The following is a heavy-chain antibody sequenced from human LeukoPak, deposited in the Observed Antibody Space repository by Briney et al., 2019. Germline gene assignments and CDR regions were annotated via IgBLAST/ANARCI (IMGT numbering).Heavy chain of an antibody. CDR2: ISSSGSTI. CDR1: GFTFSSYW. Sequence: GGSLRLSCAASGFTFSSYWMHWVRQAPGKGLEWVSYISSSGSTIYYADSVKGRFTISRDNAKNSLYLQMNSLRAEDTAVYYCARENIVFSSIVVVPAAQGSGYLFGMDVWGQGTTVTGSS. CDR3: ARENIVFSSIVVVPAAQGSGYLFGMDV. J-gene: IGHJ6*01. V-gene: IGHV3-48*04. D-gene: IGHD2-2*01.